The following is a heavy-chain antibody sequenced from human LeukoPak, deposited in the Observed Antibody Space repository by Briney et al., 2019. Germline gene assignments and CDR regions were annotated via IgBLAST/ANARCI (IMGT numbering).Heavy chain of an antibody. Sequence: GESLKISCKGSGYSFTSYWIGWVRQMPGKGLGWVGIINPGDSDTRYSPSFQGQVTISADKSISTAYLQWSSLKASDTAMYYCARRSATVVTPEERDAFDIWGQGTMVTVSS. CDR3: ARRSATVVTPEERDAFDI. J-gene: IGHJ3*02. D-gene: IGHD4-23*01. CDR1: GYSFTSYW. V-gene: IGHV5-51*01. CDR2: INPGDSDT.